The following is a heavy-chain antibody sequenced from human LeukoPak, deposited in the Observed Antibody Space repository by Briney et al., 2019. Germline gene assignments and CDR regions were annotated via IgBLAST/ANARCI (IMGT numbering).Heavy chain of an antibody. Sequence: GGSLRLSCAASGFTVSSAYMSWVRQAPGQGLELVSLIYSSGSTFYADSVQGRFTVSRDNSKNTLYLQMNSLRAEDTAMYYCARDSSSFPNYFDFWGQGTLVTVSS. V-gene: IGHV3-53*01. CDR1: GFTVSSAY. CDR2: IYSSGST. D-gene: IGHD3-3*02. J-gene: IGHJ4*02. CDR3: ARDSSSFPNYFDF.